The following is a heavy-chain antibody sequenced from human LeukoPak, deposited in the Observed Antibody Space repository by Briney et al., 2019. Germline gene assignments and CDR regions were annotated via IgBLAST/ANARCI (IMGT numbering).Heavy chain of an antibody. D-gene: IGHD2-15*01. Sequence: SETLSLTCTVSGGSISSGDYYWSRIRQPPGKGLEWIGYIYYSGSTYYNPSLKSRVTISVDTSKNQFSLKLSSVTAADTAVYYCARHGRGGSFRDDAFDIWGQGTMVTVSS. V-gene: IGHV4-30-4*08. J-gene: IGHJ3*02. CDR2: IYYSGST. CDR1: GGSISSGDYY. CDR3: ARHGRGGSFRDDAFDI.